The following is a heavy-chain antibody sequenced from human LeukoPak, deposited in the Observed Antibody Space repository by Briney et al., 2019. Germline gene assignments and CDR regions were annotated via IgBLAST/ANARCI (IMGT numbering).Heavy chain of an antibody. J-gene: IGHJ4*02. Sequence: GRSLRLSCAASGFTFSSYGMHWVRQAPGKGLEWVAVISYDGSNKYYADSVKGRFTISRDNSKNTLYLQMNSLRAEDTAVYYCAKDALTVTTSRVLSGAPDYWGQGTLVTVSS. D-gene: IGHD4-17*01. CDR1: GFTFSSYG. V-gene: IGHV3-30*18. CDR2: ISYDGSNK. CDR3: AKDALTVTTSRVLSGAPDY.